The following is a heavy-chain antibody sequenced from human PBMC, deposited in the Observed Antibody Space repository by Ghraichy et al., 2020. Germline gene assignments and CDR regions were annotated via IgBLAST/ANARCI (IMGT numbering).Heavy chain of an antibody. D-gene: IGHD3-3*01. V-gene: IGHV1-69*13. J-gene: IGHJ3*02. CDR1: GGTFSSYA. CDR2: IIPIFGTA. CDR3: ARYDFWSGYYRIAFDI. Sequence: SVKVSCKASGGTFSSYAISWVRQAPGQGLEWMGGIIPIFGTANYAQKFQGRVTITADESTSTAYMELSSLRSEDTAVYYCARYDFWSGYYRIAFDIWGQGTMVTVSS.